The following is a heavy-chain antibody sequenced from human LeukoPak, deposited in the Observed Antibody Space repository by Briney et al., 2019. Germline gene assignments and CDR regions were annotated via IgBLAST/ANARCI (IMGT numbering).Heavy chain of an antibody. D-gene: IGHD3-22*01. V-gene: IGHV3-74*01. Sequence: GESLRLSCAASGFTFSRYWIHWVRQAPGKGLEWVSRIYPDGSTTTYADSVKGRFTISRDNVKNTVYLQMNSLRVEDTAVYYCARVLSGSWDWFDPWGQGTLVTVSS. CDR2: IYPDGSTT. J-gene: IGHJ5*02. CDR3: ARVLSGSWDWFDP. CDR1: GFTFSRYW.